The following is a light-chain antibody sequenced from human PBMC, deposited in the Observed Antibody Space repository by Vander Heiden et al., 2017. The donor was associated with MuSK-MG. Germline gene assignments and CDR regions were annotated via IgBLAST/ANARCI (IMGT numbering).Light chain of an antibody. CDR2: DVS. CDR1: SSDVGGYNY. Sequence: QSALTQPASVSGSPGQSITISCTGTSSDVGGYNYVSWYQQHPGKAPKLMIYDVSNRPSGVSNRFSGSKSANTASLTISGLQDEDEADYYCSSYTSSSTWVFGGGTKLTVL. CDR3: SSYTSSSTWV. J-gene: IGLJ3*02. V-gene: IGLV2-14*01.